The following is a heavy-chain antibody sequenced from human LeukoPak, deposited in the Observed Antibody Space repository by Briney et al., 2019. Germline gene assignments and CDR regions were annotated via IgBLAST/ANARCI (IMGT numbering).Heavy chain of an antibody. J-gene: IGHJ4*02. CDR1: GYTFTNYA. CDR3: ARDMEVASFDY. Sequence: VASVKVSCKASGYTFTNYAMNWLRQAPGQGLEWMGWINTNTGNPTYAQGFAGRFVFSSDTPVSTAYLQISSLKAEGTAVYYCARDMEVASFDYWGQGTLVTVSS. CDR2: INTNTGNP. D-gene: IGHD2-15*01. V-gene: IGHV7-4-1*02.